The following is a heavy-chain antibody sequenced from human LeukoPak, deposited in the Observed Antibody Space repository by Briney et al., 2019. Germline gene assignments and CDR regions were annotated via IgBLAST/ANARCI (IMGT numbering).Heavy chain of an antibody. CDR2: INHSGST. D-gene: IGHD3-9*01. V-gene: IGHV4-34*01. Sequence: SETLSLTCAVSGGSFSGYYWSWIRQPPGKGLEWIGEINHSGSTNYNPSLKSRVTISVDTSKNQFSLKLSSVTAADTAVYYCARDASPLRYFDLWGQGTMVIVSS. J-gene: IGHJ3*01. CDR3: ARDASPLRYFDL. CDR1: GGSFSGYY.